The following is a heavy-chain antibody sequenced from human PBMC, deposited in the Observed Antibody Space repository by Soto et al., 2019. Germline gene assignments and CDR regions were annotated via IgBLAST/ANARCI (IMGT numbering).Heavy chain of an antibody. CDR1: EFTFSTYA. V-gene: IGHV3-23*01. CDR3: ANSYSSNWYDYFDY. J-gene: IGHJ4*02. CDR2: ISGSGGST. D-gene: IGHD6-13*01. Sequence: GGSLRLSCAASEFTFSTYAMSWVRQAPGKGLEWVSAISGSGGSTYYADSVKGRFTISRDTSKNTLYLQMNSLRAEDTALYYCANSYSSNWYDYFDYRRQGTLVTVSS.